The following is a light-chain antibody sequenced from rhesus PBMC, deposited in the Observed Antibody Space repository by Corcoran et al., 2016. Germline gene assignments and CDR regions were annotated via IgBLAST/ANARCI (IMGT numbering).Light chain of an antibody. V-gene: IGKV1-32*01. CDR3: QQYNSLPLT. J-gene: IGKJ4*01. CDR2: YAN. CDR1: QGISSY. Sequence: DIQMTQSPSSLSASVGDRVTITCRASQGISSYLNWYQQKPGKAPKLLIYYANHLESGVPSRFSGSGSGTEFTLTISSLQPEDFATYYCQQYNSLPLTFGGGTKVELK.